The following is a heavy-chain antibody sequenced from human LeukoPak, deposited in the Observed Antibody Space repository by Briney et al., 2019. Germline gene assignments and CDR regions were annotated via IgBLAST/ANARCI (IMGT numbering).Heavy chain of an antibody. J-gene: IGHJ4*02. CDR3: ARDRSYSTFDY. Sequence: PETLSLTCTVSDFSINSGYHWGWVRQPPGKGLEWIGSMHHSGSTYYNPSLKSRVTMSTDTSKSQFSLKLSSVTAADTAVYYCARDRSYSTFDYWGQGTLVTVSS. D-gene: IGHD3-10*01. CDR2: MHHSGST. V-gene: IGHV4-38-2*02. CDR1: DFSINSGYH.